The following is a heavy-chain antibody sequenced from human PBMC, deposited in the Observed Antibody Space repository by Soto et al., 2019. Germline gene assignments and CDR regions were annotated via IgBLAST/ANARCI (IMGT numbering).Heavy chain of an antibody. CDR2: IWYDGSNK. J-gene: IGHJ3*02. CDR3: ARDLSGDYGALDT. D-gene: IGHD4-17*01. CDR1: GITFSSYG. Sequence: QVQLVESGGGVVQPGRSLRLSCAASGITFSSYGMHWARQGPGKGLEWVAVIWYDGSNKVYADSVKGRFTISKDNSKNTLYLQMNSLRAEDTAVYYCARDLSGDYGALDTWGQGTMVTVSS. V-gene: IGHV3-33*01.